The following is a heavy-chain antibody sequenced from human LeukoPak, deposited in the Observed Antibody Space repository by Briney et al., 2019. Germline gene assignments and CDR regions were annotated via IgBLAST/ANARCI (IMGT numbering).Heavy chain of an antibody. CDR1: GGSITSSNYY. CDR3: VYYYGSGSVEY. V-gene: IGHV4-39*01. CDR2: FYYSGST. D-gene: IGHD3-10*01. J-gene: IGHJ4*02. Sequence: PSETLSLTCTVSGGSITSSNYYWGWIRQPPGKGLEWIGSFYYSGSTNYNPSPKSRVTISVDTSKTQFSLKLSSVTAADTAVYYCVYYYGSGSVEYWGQGTLVTVSS.